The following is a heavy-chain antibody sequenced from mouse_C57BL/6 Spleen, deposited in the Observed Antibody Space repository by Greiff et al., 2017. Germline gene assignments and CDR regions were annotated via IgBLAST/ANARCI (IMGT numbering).Heavy chain of an antibody. V-gene: IGHV14-2*01. CDR2: IDPEDGET. D-gene: IGHD1-1*01. CDR1: GFNIKDYY. Sequence: EVQLQESGAELVKPGASVKLSCTASGFNIKDYYMHWVKQRTEQGLEWIGRIDPEDGETKYAPKFQGKATITADTSSNTAYLQLSSLTSEDTAVYYCARSTTTVVATGYFDYWGQGTTLTVSS. CDR3: ARSTTTVVATGYFDY. J-gene: IGHJ2*01.